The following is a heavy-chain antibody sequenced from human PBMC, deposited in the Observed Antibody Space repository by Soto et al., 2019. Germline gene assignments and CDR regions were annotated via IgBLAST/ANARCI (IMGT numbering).Heavy chain of an antibody. Sequence: ASVKVSCKASGYTFTSYGISWVRQAPGQGLEWMGRISAYNGNTNYAQKLQGRVTMTTDTSTSTAYMELRSLRSDDTAVYYCARVTEYRYYYGSGSGAFDIWGQGTMVTVSS. CDR1: GYTFTSYG. CDR2: ISAYNGNT. D-gene: IGHD3-10*01. CDR3: ARVTEYRYYYGSGSGAFDI. V-gene: IGHV1-18*01. J-gene: IGHJ3*02.